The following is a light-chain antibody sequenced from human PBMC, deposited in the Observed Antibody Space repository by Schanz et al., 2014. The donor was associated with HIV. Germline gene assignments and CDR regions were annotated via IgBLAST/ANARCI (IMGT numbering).Light chain of an antibody. V-gene: IGLV2-14*03. J-gene: IGLJ3*02. CDR2: DVT. CDR3: SSYTTSSTLV. CDR1: SGDVGRYDY. Sequence: QSALTQPASVSGSLGQSITISCTGTSGDVGRYDYVSWYQQHPGQAPKLLIYDVTYRPSGISNRFSGSKSGYTASLTISGLQADDEADYHCSSYTTSSTLVFGGGTKLTVL.